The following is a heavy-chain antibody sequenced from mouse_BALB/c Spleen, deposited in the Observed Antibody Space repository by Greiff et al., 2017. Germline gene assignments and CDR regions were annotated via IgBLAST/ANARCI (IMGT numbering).Heavy chain of an antibody. CDR2: IDPANGNT. D-gene: IGHD2-12*01. CDR3: ARLYDVGMDY. J-gene: IGHJ4*01. Sequence: EVQLQESGAELVKPGASVKLSCTASGFNIKDTYMHWVKQRPEQGLEWIGRIDPANGNTKYDPKFQGKATITADTSSNTAYLQLSSLTSEDTAVYYCARLYDVGMDYWGQGTSVTVSS. CDR1: GFNIKDTY. V-gene: IGHV14-3*02.